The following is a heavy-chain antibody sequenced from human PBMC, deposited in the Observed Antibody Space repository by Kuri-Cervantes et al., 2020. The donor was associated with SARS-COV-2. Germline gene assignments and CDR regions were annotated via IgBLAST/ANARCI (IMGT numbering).Heavy chain of an antibody. J-gene: IGHJ5*02. CDR1: GYSFTSYW. CDR2: IYPGDSDT. Sequence: KVSCKGSGYSFTSYWIDWVRQMPGKGLEWMGIIYPGDSDTRYSPSFQGQVTISADKSISTAYLQWSSLKASDTAMYYCARLLTWFGELSGWFDPWGQGTLVTVSS. V-gene: IGHV5-51*01. D-gene: IGHD3-10*01. CDR3: ARLLTWFGELSGWFDP.